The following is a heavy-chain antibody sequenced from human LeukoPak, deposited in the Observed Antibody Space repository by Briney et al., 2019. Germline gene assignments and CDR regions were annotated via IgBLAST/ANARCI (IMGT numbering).Heavy chain of an antibody. CDR3: ASIPNIAVAANWYFDL. Sequence: PGGSLRLSCAASGFTFSSYWMHWVRQAPGKGLVWVSRINSDGSSTSYADSVKGRFTISRDNAKNTLYLQMNSLRAEDTAVYYCASIPNIAVAANWYFDLWGRGTLVTVSS. D-gene: IGHD6-19*01. CDR1: GFTFSSYW. J-gene: IGHJ2*01. V-gene: IGHV3-74*01. CDR2: INSDGSST.